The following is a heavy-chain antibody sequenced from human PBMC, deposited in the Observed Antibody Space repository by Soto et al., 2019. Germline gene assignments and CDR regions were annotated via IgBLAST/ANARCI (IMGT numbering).Heavy chain of an antibody. CDR1: GFTFSSYG. CDR3: AKDPHNY. J-gene: IGHJ4*02. Sequence: QVQLVESGGGVVQPVRSLRLSCAASGFTFSSYGMHWVRQAPGKGLEWVAVISYDGSNKYYADSVKGRFTISRDNSKNTLYLQMNSLRAEDTAVYYCAKDPHNYWGQGTLVTVSS. V-gene: IGHV3-30*18. CDR2: ISYDGSNK.